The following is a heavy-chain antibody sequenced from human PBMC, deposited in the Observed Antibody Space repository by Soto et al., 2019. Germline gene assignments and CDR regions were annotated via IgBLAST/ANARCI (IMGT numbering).Heavy chain of an antibody. V-gene: IGHV3-9*01. J-gene: IGHJ2*01. CDR1: GFTFDDYA. Sequence: EVQLVESGGGLVQPGRSLRLSCAASGFTFDDYAMHWVRQAPGKGLEWVAGISWDSGSIGYADSVKGRFTISRDNAKNSLYRQMNSLRAEDTALYYCAKGWEVGVPPTLQQQLVPRSWYFDRWGRGTLVTVSS. CDR2: ISWDSGSI. D-gene: IGHD6-13*01. CDR3: AKGWEVGVPPTLQQQLVPRSWYFDR.